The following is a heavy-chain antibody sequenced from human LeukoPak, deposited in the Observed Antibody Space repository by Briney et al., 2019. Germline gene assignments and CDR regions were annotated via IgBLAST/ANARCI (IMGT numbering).Heavy chain of an antibody. Sequence: PGGSLRLSCATSGFTFNNNAMSWVRQAPGQGLAWVSAINGGGDATEYADSVKGRFTISRDNSKNTLYLQMNSLRPDDTAVYYCARCTASCYANAFDVWGQGTLLTVSS. V-gene: IGHV3-23*01. CDR2: INGGGDAT. CDR3: ARCTASCYANAFDV. J-gene: IGHJ3*01. D-gene: IGHD2-2*01. CDR1: GFTFNNNA.